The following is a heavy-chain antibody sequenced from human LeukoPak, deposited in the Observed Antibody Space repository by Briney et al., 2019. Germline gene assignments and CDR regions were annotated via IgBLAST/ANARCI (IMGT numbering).Heavy chain of an antibody. J-gene: IGHJ4*02. V-gene: IGHV4-34*01. CDR1: GGSFSGYY. CDR2: INHSGST. CDR3: ARGIDDSSGYYYGTFDY. Sequence: PSETLSLTCAVYGGSFSGYYWSWIRQPPGKGLEWIGEINHSGSTNYNPSLKSRVTISVDTSKNQFSLKLSSVTAADTAVYYCARGIDDSSGYYYGTFDYWGQGTLVTVSS. D-gene: IGHD3-22*01.